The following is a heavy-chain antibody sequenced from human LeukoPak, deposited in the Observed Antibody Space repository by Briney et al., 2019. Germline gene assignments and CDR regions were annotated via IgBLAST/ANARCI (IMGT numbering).Heavy chain of an antibody. CDR2: VSSGGATT. CDR1: GFTFSSHA. D-gene: IGHD6-13*01. J-gene: IGHJ4*02. CDR3: AKGGSNWSRFDS. V-gene: IGHV3-23*01. Sequence: GGSLRLSCVASGFTFSSHAMGWVRQAPGKGLEWVSTVSSGGATTCYADSVKDRFTISRDNSKNTLYLQMNSLRAEDTAVYYCAKGGSNWSRFDSWGQGALVTVSP.